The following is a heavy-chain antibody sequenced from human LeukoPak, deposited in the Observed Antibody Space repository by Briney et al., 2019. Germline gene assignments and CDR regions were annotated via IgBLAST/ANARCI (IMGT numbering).Heavy chain of an antibody. CDR1: GFTFISYA. D-gene: IGHD3-22*01. J-gene: IGHJ4*02. V-gene: IGHV3-33*08. CDR2: IWYDGSNK. Sequence: GGSLRLPCAASGFTFISYAMHWVRQAPGKGLEWVAVIWYDGSNKYYADSVKGRFTISRDNSKNTLYLQMNSLRAEDTAVYYCARTDSSGSYFDYWGQGTLVTVSS. CDR3: ARTDSSGSYFDY.